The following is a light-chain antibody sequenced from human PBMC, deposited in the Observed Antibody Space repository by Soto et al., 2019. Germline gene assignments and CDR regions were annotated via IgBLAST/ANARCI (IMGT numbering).Light chain of an antibody. V-gene: IGKV3-15*01. Sequence: EIVMTQSPATLSVSPGERATLSCRASQSVYSNLAWYQQKPGQAPRLLIYGASTRATGVPAKFSASGSGTEFPLTISSLQSEDSAVYYCQQYDIWPSTFGQGTKVEIK. CDR1: QSVYSN. CDR3: QQYDIWPST. CDR2: GAS. J-gene: IGKJ1*01.